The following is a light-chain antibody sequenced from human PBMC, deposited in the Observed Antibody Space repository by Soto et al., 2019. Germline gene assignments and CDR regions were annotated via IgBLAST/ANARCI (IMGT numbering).Light chain of an antibody. CDR3: SSYTTTITYV. CDR1: SSDVGGYNY. Sequence: QSVLTQPASVSGSPRQSITISCTGTSSDVGGYNYVSWYQQHPGKAPKLMIYDVSNRPSGVSNRFSGSKSGNTASLTISGLQAEDEADYYCSSYTTTITYVFGTGTKLTVL. J-gene: IGLJ1*01. V-gene: IGLV2-14*01. CDR2: DVS.